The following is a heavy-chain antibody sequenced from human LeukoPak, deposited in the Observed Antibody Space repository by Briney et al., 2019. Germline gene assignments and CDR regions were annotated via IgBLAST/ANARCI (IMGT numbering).Heavy chain of an antibody. D-gene: IGHD4-17*01. CDR3: AKVSYGATVTTND. CDR2: ISGSGGST. CDR1: GFTFSTYA. J-gene: IGHJ4*02. Sequence: GGSLRLSWAAAGFTFSTYAMNWVRQAPGKGLEWVSSISGSGGSTYYADSVKGRFTLSRDNSRNTLYPQMNSLRVEGTAVYYCAKVSYGATVTTNDWGQGTLVTVSS. V-gene: IGHV3-23*01.